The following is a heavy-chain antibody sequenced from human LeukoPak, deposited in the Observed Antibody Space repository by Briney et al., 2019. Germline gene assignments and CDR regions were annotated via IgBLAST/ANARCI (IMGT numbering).Heavy chain of an antibody. J-gene: IGHJ6*03. V-gene: IGHV3-48*04. CDR3: AKIKGPTLSTCYMDV. D-gene: IGHD2/OR15-2a*01. Sequence: GGSLRLSCEAPGFTFRASSVNWVRQAPGKGLEWLAYLSNDDSITYYADSVRGRFTLSKDNAKNSVYLQMNSLRADDTAVYYCAKIKGPTLSTCYMDVWGSGTTVTVSS. CDR2: LSNDDSIT. CDR1: GFTFRASS.